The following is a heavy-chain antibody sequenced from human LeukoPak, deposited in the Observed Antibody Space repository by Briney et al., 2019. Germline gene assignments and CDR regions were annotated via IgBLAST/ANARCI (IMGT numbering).Heavy chain of an antibody. CDR1: GYIFTSNS. Sequence: ASVRASCKPSGYIFTSNSITWVRQAPGQQLEWMGWISTFNGYTKYAQNLQGRITMTRYTSTRTVYSEMRNLRSDDTAVYFCARGEFYYDLWGQGTLVTVSS. CDR2: ISTFNGYT. V-gene: IGHV1-18*04. J-gene: IGHJ5*02. D-gene: IGHD2-8*01. CDR3: ARGEFYYDL.